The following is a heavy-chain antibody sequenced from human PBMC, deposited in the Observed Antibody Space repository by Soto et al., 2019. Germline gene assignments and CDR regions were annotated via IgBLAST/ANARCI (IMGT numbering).Heavy chain of an antibody. CDR1: GYTFTYRY. V-gene: IGHV1-45*02. D-gene: IGHD2-15*01. CDR2: ITPFNGNT. Sequence: GASVKVSCKASGYTFTYRYLHWVRQAPGQALEWMGWITPFNGNTNYAQKFQDRVTITRDRSMSTAYMELSSLRSEDTAMYYCARSHCSGGSCSNAFDIWGQGTMVT. J-gene: IGHJ3*02. CDR3: ARSHCSGGSCSNAFDI.